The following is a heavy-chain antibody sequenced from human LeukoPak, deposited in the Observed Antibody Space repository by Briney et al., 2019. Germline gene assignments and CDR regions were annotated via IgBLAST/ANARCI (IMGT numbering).Heavy chain of an antibody. D-gene: IGHD3-16*02. Sequence: SQTLSLTCTVSGGSISSGSYYWSWIRQPAGKGLEWIGRIYTSGSTNYNPSLKSRVTISVDTSKNQFSLKLSSVTAADTDVYYCARAGYRYTVLFDYWGQGTLVTVSS. CDR2: IYTSGST. CDR3: ARAGYRYTVLFDY. CDR1: GGSISSGSYY. V-gene: IGHV4-61*02. J-gene: IGHJ4*02.